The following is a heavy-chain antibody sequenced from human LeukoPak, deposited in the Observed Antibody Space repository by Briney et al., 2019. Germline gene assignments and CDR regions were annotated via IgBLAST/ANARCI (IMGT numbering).Heavy chain of an antibody. CDR2: ISAYNGNT. Sequence: ASVKVSCKASGYSFSTYGISWVRQAPGQGLEWMGWISAYNGNTNYAQKLQGRVTMTTDTSTSTAYMELRSLRSDDTAVYYCARFSGSDISWFDPWGQGTLVTVSS. CDR3: ARFSGSDISWFDP. J-gene: IGHJ5*02. V-gene: IGHV1-18*01. D-gene: IGHD3-9*01. CDR1: GYSFSTYG.